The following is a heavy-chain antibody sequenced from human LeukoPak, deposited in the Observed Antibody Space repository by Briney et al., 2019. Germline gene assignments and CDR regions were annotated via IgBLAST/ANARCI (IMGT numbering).Heavy chain of an antibody. CDR1: GYTFTSYG. Sequence: EASVNVSCKASGYTFTSYGISWVRQAPGQGLEWMGWISAYNGNTNYAQKLQGRVTMTTDTSTSTAYMELRSLRSDDTAVYYCARSSSTPWYFDLWGRGTLVTVSS. D-gene: IGHD2-2*01. J-gene: IGHJ2*01. V-gene: IGHV1-18*04. CDR3: ARSSSTPWYFDL. CDR2: ISAYNGNT.